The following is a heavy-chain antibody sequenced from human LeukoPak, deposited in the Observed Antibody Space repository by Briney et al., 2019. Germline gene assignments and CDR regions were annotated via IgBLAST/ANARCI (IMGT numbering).Heavy chain of an antibody. V-gene: IGHV3-30-3*01. D-gene: IGHD6-6*01. CDR3: ASATLIAAQIFDY. J-gene: IGHJ4*02. CDR1: GFTFSSYA. Sequence: GGSLRLSCAASGFTFSSYAMHWVRQAPGKGLEWVAVISYDGSNKYYADSVKGRFTISRDNSKNTLYLQMNSLRAEDTAVYYCASATLIAAQIFDYWGQGTLVTVSS. CDR2: ISYDGSNK.